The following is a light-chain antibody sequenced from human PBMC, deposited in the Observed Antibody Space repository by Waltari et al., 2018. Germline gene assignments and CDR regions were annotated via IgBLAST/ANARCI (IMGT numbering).Light chain of an antibody. CDR2: EVS. J-gene: IGKJ1*01. V-gene: IGKV2-40*01. CDR1: QSLLDSEDGSTY. CDR3: LQGIEYPT. Sequence: DIVMTQTPFSLSVILGQPASISCTSSQSLLDSEDGSTYLDWYLEKPGQSPQLLIYEVSNRASGVPDRFSGSGSDTDFTLKISRVEAEDVGVYYCLQGIEYPTFGQGTKVEIK.